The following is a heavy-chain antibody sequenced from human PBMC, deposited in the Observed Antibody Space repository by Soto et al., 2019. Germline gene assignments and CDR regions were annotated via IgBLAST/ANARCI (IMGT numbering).Heavy chain of an antibody. J-gene: IGHJ4*02. V-gene: IGHV3-30*18. CDR3: AKDSGGTPGE. Sequence: QVQLVESGGGVVQPGRSLRLSCATSGFTFSSYGMHWVRQAPGKGLEWVAVISYDGSNKFYADSVKGRFTISRDNSKNTLYLQMNSLRAEDTAVYSCAKDSGGTPGEWGQGTLVTVSS. CDR2: ISYDGSNK. D-gene: IGHD3-10*01. CDR1: GFTFSSYG.